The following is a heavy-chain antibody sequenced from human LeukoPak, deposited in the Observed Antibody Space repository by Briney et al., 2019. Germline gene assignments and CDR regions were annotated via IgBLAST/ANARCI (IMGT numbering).Heavy chain of an antibody. J-gene: IGHJ4*02. Sequence: GGFLRLSCAASGSTFRQHWMHWVRQAPGKGLEWVSRINGDGSITSYADSVKGRFNISRDNAKSTVYLQMDSLRAEDTAIYYCASRTYEDYFEYWGQGIRVTVSS. CDR1: GSTFRQHW. D-gene: IGHD1-1*01. V-gene: IGHV3-74*01. CDR2: INGDGSIT. CDR3: ASRTYEDYFEY.